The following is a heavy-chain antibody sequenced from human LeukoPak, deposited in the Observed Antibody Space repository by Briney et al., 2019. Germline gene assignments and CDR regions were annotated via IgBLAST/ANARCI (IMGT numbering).Heavy chain of an antibody. Sequence: GGSETLSCAASGFTFSRYWMHWVRQAPGKGLVWVSLIKNDGSSTKYADSMKGRFTISRDNAKNTLFLQMNSLRADDTAIYYCASALGGQGGHWGQGPLV. D-gene: IGHD1-26*01. J-gene: IGHJ4*02. CDR2: IKNDGSST. V-gene: IGHV3-74*01. CDR1: GFTFSRYW. CDR3: ASALGGQGGH.